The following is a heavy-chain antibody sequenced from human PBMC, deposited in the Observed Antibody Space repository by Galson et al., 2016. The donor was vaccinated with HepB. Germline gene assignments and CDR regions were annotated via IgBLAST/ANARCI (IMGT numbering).Heavy chain of an antibody. J-gene: IGHJ6*02. CDR2: ISHSGDT. Sequence: SETLSLTCAVSGDSIDRDHWWSWVRQSPGKGLEWIGEISHSGDTNYNPSLRGRVTISADKSKNQLSLSLSFVTAADTAVYYCARDKGKSVTIVWSFSYYSYFAMDVWGQGTTVTVFS. CDR3: ARDKGKSVTIVWSFSYYSYFAMDV. V-gene: IGHV4-4*02. D-gene: IGHD4-17*01. CDR1: GDSIDRDHW.